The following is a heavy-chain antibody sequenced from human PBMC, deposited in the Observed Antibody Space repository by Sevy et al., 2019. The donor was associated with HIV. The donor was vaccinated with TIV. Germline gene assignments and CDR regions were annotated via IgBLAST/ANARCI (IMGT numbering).Heavy chain of an antibody. J-gene: IGHJ6*03. CDR1: GFTVSINY. V-gene: IGHV3-53*05. CDR2: IYSAGST. Sequence: GGSLRLSCAASGFTVSINYMSWVRQAPGKGLEWVSVIYSAGSTYYADSVKGRFTISRDNSKNTLYLQMNSLRAEDTAVYYCARDQRSSGWAGYFDYMDVWGKGTTVTVSS. D-gene: IGHD6-19*01. CDR3: ARDQRSSGWAGYFDYMDV.